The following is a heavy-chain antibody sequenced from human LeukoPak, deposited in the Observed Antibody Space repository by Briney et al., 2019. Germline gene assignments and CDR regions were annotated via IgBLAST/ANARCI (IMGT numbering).Heavy chain of an antibody. D-gene: IGHD3-22*01. CDR3: AKDFPHYYEVPHGMDV. V-gene: IGHV3-48*03. CDR1: GFGFGQYE. CDR2: ISVRAATI. Sequence: PGGSLRLSCAASGFGFGQYEVNWVRQAPGKGLEWIAYISVRAATIYYGDSVEGRFTISRDDAKNSLYLQMNGLRVEDTAIYYCAKDFPHYYEVPHGMDVWGQGTTVTV. J-gene: IGHJ6*02.